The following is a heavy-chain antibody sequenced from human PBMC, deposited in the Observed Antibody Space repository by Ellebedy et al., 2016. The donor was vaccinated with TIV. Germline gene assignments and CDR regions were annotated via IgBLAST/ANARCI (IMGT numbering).Heavy chain of an antibody. CDR3: ARDGSSPENSYYYGMDV. V-gene: IGHV3-66*01. CDR2: IYTGGYT. Sequence: GESLKISCAASGFTVDSTYMTWVRQAPGKGLEWVSIIYTGGYTYYGDSVKGRFTISRDNARNTLYLQMESLRAEDTAVYYCARDGSSPENSYYYGMDVWGQGTTVTVSS. CDR1: GFTVDSTY. J-gene: IGHJ6*02. D-gene: IGHD6-6*01.